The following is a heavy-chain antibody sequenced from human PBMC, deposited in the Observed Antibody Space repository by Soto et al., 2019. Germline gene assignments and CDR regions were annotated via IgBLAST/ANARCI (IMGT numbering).Heavy chain of an antibody. J-gene: IGHJ6*02. CDR1: GYTFTGYY. Sequence: ASVKVSCKASGYTFTGYYMHWVRQAPGQGLEWMGWINPNSGGTNYAQKFQGWVTMTRDTSISTAYMELSGLRSDDTAVYYCARGLRSRGYSYGYYYYYGMDVWGQGTTVTVS. D-gene: IGHD5-18*01. CDR3: ARGLRSRGYSYGYYYYYGMDV. CDR2: INPNSGGT. V-gene: IGHV1-2*04.